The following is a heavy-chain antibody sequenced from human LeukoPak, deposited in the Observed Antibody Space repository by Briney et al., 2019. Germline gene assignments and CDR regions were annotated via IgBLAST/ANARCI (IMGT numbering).Heavy chain of an antibody. Sequence: ASVKVSCRASGYTFTSYYMHWVRQAPGQGLEWMGIINPSGGSTSYAQKFQGRVTMTRDTSTSTVYMELSSLRSEDTAVYYCARDSGVVITLAIEFDYWGQGTLVTVSS. CDR1: GYTFTSYY. CDR2: INPSGGST. V-gene: IGHV1-46*03. J-gene: IGHJ4*02. CDR3: ARDSGVVITLAIEFDY. D-gene: IGHD3-3*01.